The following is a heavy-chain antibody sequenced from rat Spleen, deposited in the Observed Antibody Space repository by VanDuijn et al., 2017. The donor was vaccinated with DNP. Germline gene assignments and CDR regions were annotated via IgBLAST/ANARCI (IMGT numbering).Heavy chain of an antibody. D-gene: IGHD1-11*01. V-gene: IGHV5S13*01. CDR1: GFTFSNYG. CDR3: TRTFYGYPGYFDY. CDR2: ISPSGGET. J-gene: IGHJ2*01. Sequence: EVQLVESGGGLVQPGRSLKLSCAASGFTFSNYGMAWVRQAPTKGLEWVASISPSGGETYYRDAVKDRFTISRDNAKNTQFLQMDSLRSEDTATYYCTRTFYGYPGYFDYWGQGVRVTVSS.